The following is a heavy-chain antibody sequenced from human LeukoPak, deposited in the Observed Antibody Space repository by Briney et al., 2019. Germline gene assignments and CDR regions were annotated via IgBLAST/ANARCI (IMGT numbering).Heavy chain of an antibody. D-gene: IGHD2-2*01. Sequence: GGSLRLSCAASGFSFSSYAMSWVRQAPGKALEWVSAISASGSSTYYADSVKGQFTISRDNSKNTLYLQMNSLRAEDTAVYYCATRNGVVPVEDYWGQRTLVTVSS. V-gene: IGHV3-23*01. J-gene: IGHJ4*02. CDR3: ATRNGVVPVEDY. CDR1: GFSFSSYA. CDR2: ISASGSST.